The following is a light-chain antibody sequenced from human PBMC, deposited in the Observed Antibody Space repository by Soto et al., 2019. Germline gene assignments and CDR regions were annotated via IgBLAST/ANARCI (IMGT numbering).Light chain of an antibody. V-gene: IGLV2-14*03. CDR1: SSDVDGYNY. Sequence: QSALTQPASVSGSPGQSIAISCTVTSSDVDGYNYVSWYQHHPGKAPKLIIYDVYNRPSGVSDRFSGSKSGNTASLTISGLQPEDEADYHCSSYTTTGTVFGGGTQLTVL. CDR3: SSYTTTGTV. CDR2: DVY. J-gene: IGLJ3*02.